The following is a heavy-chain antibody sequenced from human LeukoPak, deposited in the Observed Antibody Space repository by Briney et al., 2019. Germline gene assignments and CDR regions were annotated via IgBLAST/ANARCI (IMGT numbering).Heavy chain of an antibody. CDR3: ARICGSGGVVNYYYYYYMDV. V-gene: IGHV4-39*07. J-gene: IGHJ6*03. D-gene: IGHD2-8*02. Sequence: SETLSLTCTVSGGSISSSSYYWGWIRQPPGKGLEWIGSIYHSGSTYYNPSLKSRVTISVDTSKNQFSLKLSSVTAADTAVYYCARICGSGGVVNYYYYYYMDVWSKGTTVTVSS. CDR1: GGSISSSSYY. CDR2: IYHSGST.